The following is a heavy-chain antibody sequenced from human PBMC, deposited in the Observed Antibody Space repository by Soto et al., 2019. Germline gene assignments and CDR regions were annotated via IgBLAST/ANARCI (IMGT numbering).Heavy chain of an antibody. CDR1: GFNFDDYA. J-gene: IGHJ1*01. D-gene: IGHD6-13*01. Sequence: EVQLVESGGGLVQPGRSLRLSCAASGFNFDDYAMHWVRQVPGKGLEWVSGSNWNSGSIEYADSVKGRFTISRDNAKNSLYLQMNSLRAEDTALYYCSKDLYSTINPRGGYFQHWGQGTLVTVSS. V-gene: IGHV3-9*01. CDR2: SNWNSGSI. CDR3: SKDLYSTINPRGGYFQH.